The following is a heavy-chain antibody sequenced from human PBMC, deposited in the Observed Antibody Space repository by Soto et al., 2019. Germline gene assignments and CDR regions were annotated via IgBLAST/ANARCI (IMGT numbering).Heavy chain of an antibody. Sequence: QVQLVQSGAEVKKPGSSVKVSCKASGGTFSSYTISWVRQAPGQGLEWMGRIIPILGIANYAQKFQGRVTITXXKXTXKAYMALSSLRSEDTAVYYCARDVDGDYFAYYGMDVWGQGTTVTVSS. CDR3: ARDVDGDYFAYYGMDV. CDR1: GGTFSSYT. CDR2: IIPILGIA. D-gene: IGHD4-17*01. J-gene: IGHJ6*02. V-gene: IGHV1-69*08.